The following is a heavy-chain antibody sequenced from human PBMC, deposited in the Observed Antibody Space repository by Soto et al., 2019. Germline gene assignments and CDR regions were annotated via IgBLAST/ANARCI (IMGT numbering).Heavy chain of an antibody. J-gene: IGHJ4*02. CDR1: GYTFTDYT. D-gene: IGHD5-12*01. V-gene: IGHV1-3*01. Sequence: QVQFVQSGAEVKKPGASVEVSCKTSGYTFTDYTLHWMRQAPGQRIEWMGWINPANGATMYSQKFLGRVSITGDTSATTIYMYLSSLTSEDTAVYYCGRVPSSGCFDSWGQGTLVTVSS. CDR3: GRVPSSGCFDS. CDR2: INPANGAT.